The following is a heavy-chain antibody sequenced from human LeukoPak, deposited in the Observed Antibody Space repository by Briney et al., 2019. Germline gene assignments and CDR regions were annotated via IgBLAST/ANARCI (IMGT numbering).Heavy chain of an antibody. CDR2: IYYSGST. V-gene: IGHV4-30-4*01. D-gene: IGHD6-6*01. CDR3: ARGSSSSGWFDP. J-gene: IGHJ5*02. CDR1: GGSISSGDYY. Sequence: PSQTLSLTCTVSGGSISSGDYYWSWIRQPPGKRLEWIGYIYYSGSTYYNPSLKSRVTISVDTSKNQFSLKLSSVTAADTAVYYCARGSSSSGWFDPWGQGTLVTVSS.